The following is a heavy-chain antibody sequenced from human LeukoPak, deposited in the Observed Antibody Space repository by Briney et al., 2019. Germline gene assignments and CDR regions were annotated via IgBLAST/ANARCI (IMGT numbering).Heavy chain of an antibody. CDR1: GGSFSGYY. CDR3: ASPGAPYYYGSGSYSFDY. V-gene: IGHV4-34*01. J-gene: IGHJ4*02. Sequence: SETLSLICAVYGGSFSGYYWSWIRQPPGKGLEWIGEINHSGSTNYNPSLKSRVTISVDTSKNQFSLKLSSVTAADTAVYYCASPGAPYYYGSGSYSFDYWGQGTLVTVSS. CDR2: INHSGST. D-gene: IGHD3-10*01.